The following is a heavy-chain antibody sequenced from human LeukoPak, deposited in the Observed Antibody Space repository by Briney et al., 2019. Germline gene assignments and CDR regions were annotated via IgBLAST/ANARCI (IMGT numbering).Heavy chain of an antibody. CDR3: ARHVGGTTYDY. J-gene: IGHJ4*02. D-gene: IGHD1-14*01. V-gene: IGHV4-59*08. CDR1: GGSITSYF. CDR2: ISYSGNT. Sequence: SETLSLTCTVSGGSITSYFWSWIRQPPGKGLEWIGYISYSGNTNYNPPLKSRVTISVDTSKNQFSLKLNSVTAADTAVYYCARHVGGTTYDYWGQGTLVTVSP.